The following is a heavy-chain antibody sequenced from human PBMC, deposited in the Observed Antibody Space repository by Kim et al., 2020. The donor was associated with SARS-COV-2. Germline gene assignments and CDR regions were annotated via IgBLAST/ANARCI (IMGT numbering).Heavy chain of an antibody. CDR3: ARGSGSYHAEYFQH. V-gene: IGHV1-46*01. Sequence: AQKFQGRVTMTRDTSTSTVYMELSSLRSEDTAVYYCARGSGSYHAEYFQHWGQGTLVTVSS. D-gene: IGHD1-26*01. J-gene: IGHJ1*01.